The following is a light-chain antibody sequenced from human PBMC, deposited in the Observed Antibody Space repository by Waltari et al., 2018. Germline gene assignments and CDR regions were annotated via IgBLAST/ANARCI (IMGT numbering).Light chain of an antibody. J-gene: IGKJ4*01. CDR3: QQYYSTPLT. CDR1: PSVLYSSNNKNY. CDR2: WAS. Sequence: DIVMTQSTDSLAVSLGERATLNCKSSPSVLYSSNNKNYLAWYQQKPGQPPKLLIYWASTRESGVPDRFSGSGSGTDFTLTISSLRAEDVAVYYCQQYYSTPLTFGGGTKVEIK. V-gene: IGKV4-1*01.